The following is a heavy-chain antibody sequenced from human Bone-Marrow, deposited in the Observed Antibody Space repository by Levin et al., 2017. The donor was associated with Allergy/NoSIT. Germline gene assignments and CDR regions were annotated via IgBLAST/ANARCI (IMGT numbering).Heavy chain of an antibody. V-gene: IGHV3-7*04. D-gene: IGHD3-16*01. CDR2: IKQDGSEK. J-gene: IGHJ6*02. Sequence: PGGSLRLSCAASGFTFSSYWMTWVRQAPGKGLEWVANIKQDGSEKYYVDSVKGRFTISRDNAKNSLYLQMNSLRAEDTAVYYCARGGTTRLGPNYYYYGMDVWGQGTTVTVSS. CDR1: GFTFSSYW. CDR3: ARGGTTRLGPNYYYYGMDV.